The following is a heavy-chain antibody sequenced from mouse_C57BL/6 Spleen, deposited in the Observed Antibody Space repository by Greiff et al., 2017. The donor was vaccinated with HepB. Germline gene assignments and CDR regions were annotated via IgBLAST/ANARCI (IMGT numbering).Heavy chain of an antibody. CDR1: GYAFSSSW. Sequence: QVQLQQSGPELVKPGASVKISCKASGYAFSSSWMNWVKQRPGKGLEWIGRIYPGDGDTNYNGKFKGKATLTADKSSSTAYMQLSSLTSEDSAVYFCARAGSSFYYAMDCWGQGTSVTVAS. CDR3: ARAGSSFYYAMDC. CDR2: IYPGDGDT. D-gene: IGHD1-1*01. V-gene: IGHV1-82*01. J-gene: IGHJ4*01.